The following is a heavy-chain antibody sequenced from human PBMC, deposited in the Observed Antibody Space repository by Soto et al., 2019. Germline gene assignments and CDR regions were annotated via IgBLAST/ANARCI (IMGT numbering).Heavy chain of an antibody. Sequence: QVQLQESGPRLVKPSETLSLTCSVSGVSTSNHYWTWIRKPPGQGPEWIGCIYYRGTTNYHASFNSRVTMSVDTSKNQFSLKLTSVTTADTAVYYCARGGGSPYHDHEFDYWGQGILVTVSS. CDR3: ARGGGSPYHDHEFDY. CDR2: IYYRGTT. J-gene: IGHJ4*02. D-gene: IGHD2-2*01. V-gene: IGHV4-59*11. CDR1: GVSTSNHY.